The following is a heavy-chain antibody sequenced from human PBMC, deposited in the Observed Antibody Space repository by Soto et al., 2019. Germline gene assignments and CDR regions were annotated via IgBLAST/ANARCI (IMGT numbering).Heavy chain of an antibody. D-gene: IGHD3-16*01. V-gene: IGHV4-34*01. CDR2: INHSGST. CDR3: ASVTFGGVVLAH. J-gene: IGHJ4*02. Sequence: KASETLSHTCAVYGGSFSGYYWSWIRQPPGKGLEWIGEINHSGSTNYNPSLKSRVTISVDTSKNQFSLNLTSVTDADTAVYYCASVTFGGVVLAHWGQGTLVTVSS. CDR1: GGSFSGYY.